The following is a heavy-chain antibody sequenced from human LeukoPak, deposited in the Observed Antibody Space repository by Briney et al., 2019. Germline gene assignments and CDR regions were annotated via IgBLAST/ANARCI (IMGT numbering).Heavy chain of an antibody. Sequence: GGSLRLSCAASGFTFSSYAMSWVRQAPGRGLEWISGISGSGGSSYYADPVRGRFTISRDNSKKTLYLQMNSLRVEDTAVYYCAKVPPYYYGSGYEYYFDYWGQGTLDTVSS. D-gene: IGHD3-10*01. J-gene: IGHJ4*02. CDR3: AKVPPYYYGSGYEYYFDY. CDR1: GFTFSSYA. CDR2: ISGSGGSS. V-gene: IGHV3-23*01.